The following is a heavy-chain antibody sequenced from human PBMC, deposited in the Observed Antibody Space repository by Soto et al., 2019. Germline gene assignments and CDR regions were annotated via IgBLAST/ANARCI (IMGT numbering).Heavy chain of an antibody. CDR2: LDQDGSER. D-gene: IGHD3-16*01. J-gene: IGHJ4*02. Sequence: EVQLVESGGGLVQPGGSLRLSCAASGFTFSTYWMTWVRRPPGKGLEWVANLDQDGSERYYVDSVRGRFTISRDNAKNSLDLKMNSLRAEDTAVYYCVCGGNFFVYWGQGTLVTVSP. CDR3: VCGGNFFVY. CDR1: GFTFSTYW. V-gene: IGHV3-7*01.